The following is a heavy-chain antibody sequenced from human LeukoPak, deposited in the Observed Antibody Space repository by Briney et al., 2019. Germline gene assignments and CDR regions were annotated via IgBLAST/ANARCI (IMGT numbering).Heavy chain of an antibody. CDR3: ARATGSSSWYVASYYFDY. D-gene: IGHD6-13*01. J-gene: IGHJ4*02. CDR2: ISAYNGNT. CDR1: GYTFTSYG. Sequence: GASVKVSCKASGYTFTSYGISWVRQAPGQGLEWMGWISAYNGNTNYAQKLQGRVTMTTDTSTSTAYMELRSLRSDDTAVYYCARATGSSSWYVASYYFDYWGQGTLVTVSS. V-gene: IGHV1-18*01.